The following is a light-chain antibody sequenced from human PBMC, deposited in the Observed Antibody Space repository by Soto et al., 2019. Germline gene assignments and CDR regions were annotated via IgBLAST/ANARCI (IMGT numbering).Light chain of an antibody. CDR2: QTS. V-gene: IGKV3-11*01. J-gene: IGKJ1*01. CDR1: QDINTR. Sequence: EIVLTQSPATLSSFPGDRVTVSCRASQDINTRLAWYQHRPGQAPRLLIYQTSIRAAGIPARFSASGSRTDFTLTISYVQPEDFALYSCHQRQSWPRTVAQGTMV. CDR3: HQRQSWPRT.